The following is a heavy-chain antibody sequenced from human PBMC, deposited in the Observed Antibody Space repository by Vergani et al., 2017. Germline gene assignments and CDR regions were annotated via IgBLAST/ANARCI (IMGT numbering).Heavy chain of an antibody. D-gene: IGHD1-26*01. Sequence: QVQLVQSGAEVKKPGASVKVSCKASGYTFTSYAMHWVRQAPGQRLGLMGWINAGNGNTKYSQKFQGRVTITRATSGRTVYMELSSRRSEDTAVYYGGRGAGGMGSYYVPFGYWGQGTLGTVSS. CDR3: GRGAGGMGSYYVPFGY. CDR1: GYTFTSYA. V-gene: IGHV1-3*01. J-gene: IGHJ4*02. CDR2: INAGNGNT.